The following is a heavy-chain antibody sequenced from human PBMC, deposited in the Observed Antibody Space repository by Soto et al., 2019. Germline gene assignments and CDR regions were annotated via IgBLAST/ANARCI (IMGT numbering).Heavy chain of an antibody. CDR2: TYWDDEN. Sequence: QITLKESGPTLVEPTQTLTLTCTFSGFLFSSSGVGVGWIRQPPGKALEWLAFTYWDDENRYNPSLKSRLTVCKDTTDSLAGLLLTNMDPVDTATYYCAHRRGGYNWDDGYFDFWGQGILVTVSS. J-gene: IGHJ4*02. CDR1: GFLFSSSGVG. V-gene: IGHV2-5*02. CDR3: AHRRGGYNWDDGYFDF. D-gene: IGHD1-20*01.